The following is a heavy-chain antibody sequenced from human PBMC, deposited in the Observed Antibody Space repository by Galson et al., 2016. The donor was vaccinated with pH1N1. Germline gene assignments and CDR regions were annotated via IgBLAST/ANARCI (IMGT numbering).Heavy chain of an antibody. J-gene: IGHJ4*02. CDR2: IYPGDSDT. CDR1: GYSFKSYW. CDR3: ARRGINGTDF. V-gene: IGHV5-51*01. D-gene: IGHD1/OR15-1a*01. Sequence: QSGAEVKKSGESLKISCKGSGYSFKSYWIAWVRQTPGKGLEWMGIIYPGDSDTRYSPSFLGQVIMSADKSISTAFLQWSSLNASDTAMYYCARRGINGTDFWGQGTLVTVSS.